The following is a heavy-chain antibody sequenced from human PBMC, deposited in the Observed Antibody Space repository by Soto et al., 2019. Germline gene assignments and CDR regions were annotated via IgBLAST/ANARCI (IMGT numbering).Heavy chain of an antibody. CDR1: GFTFSDYY. V-gene: IGHV3-11*01. Sequence: ILSCVASGFTFSDYYMTWIRQAPGKGLEWVSYISSNGVSMYYGDSVKGRFTISRDDAENSLHLQMNSLRAEDTAVYYCARLASLGHPYYFGMDVWGQGTTVTVSS. J-gene: IGHJ6*02. CDR3: ARLASLGHPYYFGMDV. CDR2: ISSNGVSM.